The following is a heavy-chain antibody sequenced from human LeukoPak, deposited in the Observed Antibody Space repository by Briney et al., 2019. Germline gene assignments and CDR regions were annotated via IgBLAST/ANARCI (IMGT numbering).Heavy chain of an antibody. J-gene: IGHJ4*02. D-gene: IGHD3-10*01. Sequence: SETLSLTCTVSGGSISSSSYYWGWIRQPPGKGLEWIGSIYYSGSTYYNPSLKSRVTISVDTSKNQFSLKLSSVTAADTAVYYCARDSIWFGELDYWGQGTLVTVSS. CDR2: IYYSGST. V-gene: IGHV4-39*07. CDR1: GGSISSSSYY. CDR3: ARDSIWFGELDY.